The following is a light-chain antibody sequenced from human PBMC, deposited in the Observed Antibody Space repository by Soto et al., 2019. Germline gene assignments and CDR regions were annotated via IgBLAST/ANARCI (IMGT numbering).Light chain of an antibody. CDR3: QQYDIWPPYT. CDR1: QSVSNN. V-gene: IGKV3-15*01. J-gene: IGKJ2*01. Sequence: EIVLTQSPGTLSLSPGERATLSFRASQSVSNNYLAWYQQKPGQAPRLLIYDASTRATGIPPRFSGGGSGTEFTVTISSLQSEDFAIYYCQQYDIWPPYTFGQGTKVDIK. CDR2: DAS.